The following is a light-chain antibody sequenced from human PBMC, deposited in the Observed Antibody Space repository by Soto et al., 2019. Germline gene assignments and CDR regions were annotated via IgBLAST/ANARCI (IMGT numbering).Light chain of an antibody. CDR3: CSYAGSSNVV. J-gene: IGLJ2*01. V-gene: IGLV2-23*01. CDR1: SSDVGSYNL. Sequence: QSALTQPASVSGSPGQSITISCTGTSSDVGSYNLVSWYQQHPGKAPKLMIYEGSKPPSGVSNPLSGSKSGNTASLTISGLQAEDEADYYCCSYAGSSNVVFGGGTKLTVL. CDR2: EGS.